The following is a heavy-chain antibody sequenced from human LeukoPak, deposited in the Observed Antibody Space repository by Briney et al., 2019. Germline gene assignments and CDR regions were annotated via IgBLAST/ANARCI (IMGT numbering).Heavy chain of an antibody. CDR1: GSSITTYTH. Sequence: PSETLSLTCTVSGSSITTYTHWGWIRQSPGKGLEWIASIHHTGNTYYNPSLESRVTISIDTSKNQFSLKLSSVTAADTAVYYCARGGYSYGFFTVAEYYYYYMDVWGKGTTVTISS. CDR3: ARGGYSYGFFTVAEYYYYYMDV. J-gene: IGHJ6*03. V-gene: IGHV4-38-2*02. D-gene: IGHD5-18*01. CDR2: IHHTGNT.